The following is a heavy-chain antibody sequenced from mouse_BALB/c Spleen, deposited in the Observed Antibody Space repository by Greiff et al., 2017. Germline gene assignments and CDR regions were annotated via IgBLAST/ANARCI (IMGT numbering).Heavy chain of an antibody. CDR3: ARRPARATRYAMDY. V-gene: IGHV1-14*01. D-gene: IGHD3-1*01. CDR1: GYTFTSYV. CDR2: INPYNDGT. J-gene: IGHJ4*01. Sequence: VQLKESGPELVKPGASVKMSCKASGYTFTSYVMHWVKQKPGQGLEWIGYINPYNDGTKYNEKFKGKATLTSDKSSSTAYMELSSLTSEDSAVYYCARRPARATRYAMDYWGQGTSVTVSA.